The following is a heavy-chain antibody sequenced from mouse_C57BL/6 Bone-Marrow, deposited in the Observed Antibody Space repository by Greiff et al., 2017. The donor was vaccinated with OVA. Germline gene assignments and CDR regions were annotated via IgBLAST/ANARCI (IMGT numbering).Heavy chain of an antibody. Sequence: EVQLQQSGAELVRPGASVKLSCTASGFNIKDDYMHWVKQRPEQGLEWIGWIDPENGDTEYASKFQGKATIPADTSSNTAYLQLSSLTSEDTAVYYCTGYYYGDFDVWGTGTTVTVSS. CDR3: TGYYYGDFDV. J-gene: IGHJ1*03. CDR2: IDPENGDT. D-gene: IGHD1-1*01. CDR1: GFNIKDDY. V-gene: IGHV14-4*01.